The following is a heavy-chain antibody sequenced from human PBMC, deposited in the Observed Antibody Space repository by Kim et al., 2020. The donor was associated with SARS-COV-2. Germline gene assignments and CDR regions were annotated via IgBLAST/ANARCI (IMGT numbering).Heavy chain of an antibody. J-gene: IGHJ4*02. CDR3: AKSFSGSYFGYDY. CDR1: GFTFNTYG. V-gene: IGHV3-30*18. CDR2: ISYDGSPK. Sequence: GGSLRLSCAASGFTFNTYGMHWVRQAPGKGLEWVAVISYDGSPKYYADSVKGRFTISRDNSKNTLYLQMNSLRIEDTAVYYCAKSFSGSYFGYDYWGQGTLVTVSS. D-gene: IGHD1-26*01.